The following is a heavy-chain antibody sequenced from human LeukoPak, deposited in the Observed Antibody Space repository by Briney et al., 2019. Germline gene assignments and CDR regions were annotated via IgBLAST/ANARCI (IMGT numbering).Heavy chain of an antibody. CDR3: ARVPVGQYGYDS. CDR1: GFTFSSYW. Sequence: PGGSLRLSCAASGFTFSSYWMHWVRQAPGKGLVWVSRINTDGRTTTYADSVKGRFTISRDNAKNTLYLQMNTLIAEDTAVYYCARVPVGQYGYDSWGQGSLVTVSS. J-gene: IGHJ5*02. D-gene: IGHD5-18*01. CDR2: INTDGRTT. V-gene: IGHV3-74*01.